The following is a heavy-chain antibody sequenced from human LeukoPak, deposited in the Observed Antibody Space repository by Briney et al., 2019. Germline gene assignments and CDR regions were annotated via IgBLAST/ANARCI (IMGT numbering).Heavy chain of an antibody. Sequence: GGSLRLSCAASGFTFSSYAMSWVRQAPGKGLEWVSAISGSGGSTYYADSVKGRFTISRDNSKNTLYLQMNSLRAEDTAVYYCVTVPLGYCSSTSCYAPGYWGQGTLVTVSS. J-gene: IGHJ4*02. CDR2: ISGSGGST. D-gene: IGHD2-2*01. CDR1: GFTFSSYA. CDR3: VTVPLGYCSSTSCYAPGY. V-gene: IGHV3-23*01.